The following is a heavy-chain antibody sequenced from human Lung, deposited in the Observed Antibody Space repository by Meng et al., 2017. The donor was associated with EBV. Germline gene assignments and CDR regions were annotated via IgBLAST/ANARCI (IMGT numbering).Heavy chain of an antibody. CDR1: GGSFSGYY. V-gene: IGHV4-34*01. CDR2: INHSGST. J-gene: IGHJ4*02. Sequence: QGQLQQWGAGLLKPSETLSLTCAVYGGSFSGYYWSWIRQPPGKGLEWIGEINHSGSTNYNPSLKSRVTISVDTSKNQFSLKLSSVTAADTAVYYCARDSDSAYSLGYWGQGTLVTVSS. D-gene: IGHD2-21*01. CDR3: ARDSDSAYSLGY.